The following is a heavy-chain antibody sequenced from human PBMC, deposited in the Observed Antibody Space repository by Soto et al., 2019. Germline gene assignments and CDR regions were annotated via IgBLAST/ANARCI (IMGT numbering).Heavy chain of an antibody. D-gene: IGHD2-2*01. CDR2: IDWDDDK. Sequence: SGPTLVNPPQTLTLTCTFSGFSLSTSGMCVSWIRQPPGKALEWLALIDWDDDKYYSTSLKTRLTISKDTPKNQVALTMTNMDPGDTATYYCPRPLRQYCSSTSCYYTCSDPWGKGTLVTVSS. J-gene: IGHJ5*02. CDR3: PRPLRQYCSSTSCYYTCSDP. V-gene: IGHV2-70*01. CDR1: GFSLSTSGMC.